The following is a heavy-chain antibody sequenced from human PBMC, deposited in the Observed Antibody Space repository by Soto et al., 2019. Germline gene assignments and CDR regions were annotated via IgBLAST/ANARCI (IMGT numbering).Heavy chain of an antibody. D-gene: IGHD1-7*01. CDR3: GKDPRLELRNVDS. Sequence: PGWSLRLSCAFSVITSVSYAMIWVRQAPGKGLEWVSTIGGNGGPTYYADSVKGRFTISRDNSKNIVFLQMNSLRAEDTAVYFCGKDPRLELRNVDSWGQGTLVTVSS. CDR1: VITSVSYA. J-gene: IGHJ5*01. V-gene: IGHV3-23*01. CDR2: IGGNGGPT.